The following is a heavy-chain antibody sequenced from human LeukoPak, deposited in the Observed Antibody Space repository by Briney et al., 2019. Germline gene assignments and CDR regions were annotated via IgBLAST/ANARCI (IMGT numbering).Heavy chain of an antibody. CDR1: GGSISSYD. CDR2: IYTSGST. V-gene: IGHV4-4*07. J-gene: IGHJ6*03. Sequence: SETLSLTCTVSGGSISSYDWSWLRQPAGKGLEWIGRIYTSGSTNYNPSLTSRVTMSVDTSKNQFSLKLSSVTAADTAVYYCARDSSSMGFYYYYYMDVWGKGTTVTVSS. D-gene: IGHD6-6*01. CDR3: ARDSSSMGFYYYYYMDV.